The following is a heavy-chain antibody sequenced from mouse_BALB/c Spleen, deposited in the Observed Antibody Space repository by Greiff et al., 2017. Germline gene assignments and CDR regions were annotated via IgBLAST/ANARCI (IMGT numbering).Heavy chain of an antibody. CDR1: GFTFSSYG. J-gene: IGHJ3*01. V-gene: IGHV5-6*01. D-gene: IGHD2-1*01. CDR3: ARRNYGKIAWFAY. CDR2: ISSGGSYT. Sequence: EVHLVESGGDLVKPGGSLKLSCAASGFTFSSYGMSWVRQTPDKRLEWVATISSGGSYTYYPDSVKGRFTISRDNAKNTLYLQMSSLKSEDTAMYYCARRNYGKIAWFAYWGQGTLVTVSA.